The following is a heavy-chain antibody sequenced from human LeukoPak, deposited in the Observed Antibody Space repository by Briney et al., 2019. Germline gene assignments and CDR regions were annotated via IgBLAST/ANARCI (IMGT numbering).Heavy chain of an antibody. CDR3: ARCEYYYYGMDV. J-gene: IGHJ6*02. V-gene: IGHV4-59*01. CDR2: IYYSGST. Sequence: SETLSLTCTVSGGSISSYYLSWIRQPPGKGLEWIVYIYYSGSTNYNPSLKSRVTISVDTSKNQFSPKLSSVTAADTAVYYCARCEYYYYGMDVWGQGTTVTVSS. CDR1: GGSISSYY.